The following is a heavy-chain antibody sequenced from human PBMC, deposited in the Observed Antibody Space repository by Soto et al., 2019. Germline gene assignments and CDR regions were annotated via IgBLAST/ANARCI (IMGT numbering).Heavy chain of an antibody. D-gene: IGHD4-17*01. CDR1: GGSISSYY. CDR3: ARRYGALFDY. J-gene: IGHJ4*02. Sequence: SETLSLTCTVSGGSISSYYWSWIRQPPGKGLEWIGYIYYSGSSNYNPSLKSRVTISVDTSKNQFSLKLSSVTAADTAVYYCARRYGALFDYWGQGTLVTVSS. V-gene: IGHV4-59*08. CDR2: IYYSGSS.